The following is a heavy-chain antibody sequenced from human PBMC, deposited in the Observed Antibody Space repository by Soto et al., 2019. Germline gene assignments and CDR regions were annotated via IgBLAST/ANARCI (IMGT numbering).Heavy chain of an antibody. Sequence: EVQLLESGGGLVQPGGSLRLSCSGSRFTFSSYAMSWVRQAPGKGLEWVSTISGDGGTINYADSVKGRFTISRDNSRNMVYLQMISLRTEDTATYHCAKAGFSSGHSDYRGQGTLVTVSS. J-gene: IGHJ4*02. CDR1: RFTFSSYA. CDR3: AKAGFSSGHSDY. D-gene: IGHD6-19*01. V-gene: IGHV3-23*01. CDR2: ISGDGGTI.